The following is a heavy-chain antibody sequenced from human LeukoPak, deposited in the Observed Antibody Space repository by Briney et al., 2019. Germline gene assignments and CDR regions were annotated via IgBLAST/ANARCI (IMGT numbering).Heavy chain of an antibody. Sequence: PGGSLRLSFAASGFTFCSDAMSWVRQGPGEGLEWGSSISGSGSSTFYADSVKGRFTISRDNSKNTLYLQVNRLRAEDTALYYCAKDVIAGQGRNFDSWGQGTLVTVSS. V-gene: IGHV3-23*01. J-gene: IGHJ4*02. CDR3: AKDVIAGQGRNFDS. CDR2: ISGSGSST. CDR1: GFTFCSDA. D-gene: IGHD6-13*01.